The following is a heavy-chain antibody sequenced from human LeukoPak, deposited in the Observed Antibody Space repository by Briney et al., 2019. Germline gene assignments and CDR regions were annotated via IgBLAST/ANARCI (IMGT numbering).Heavy chain of an antibody. CDR1: GFTFSGYW. CDR2: IDSDGSTT. V-gene: IGHV3-74*01. Sequence: GGPLRLSCAASGFTFSGYWMHWVRQSLEKELVWVSRIDSDGSTTSYADSVKGRFTISRDNAKNTLYLQMNSLRIEDTAVYYCARDTRYSTDYWGQGTLVTVSS. D-gene: IGHD1-1*01. CDR3: ARDTRYSTDY. J-gene: IGHJ4*02.